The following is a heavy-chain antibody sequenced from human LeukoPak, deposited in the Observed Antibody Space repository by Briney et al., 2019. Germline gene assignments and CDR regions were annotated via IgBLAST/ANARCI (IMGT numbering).Heavy chain of an antibody. Sequence: GGSLRLSCAASGFTFSSYGMHWVRQAPGKGLEWVAVIWYDGSNKYYADSVKGRFTISRDNSKNTLYLQMNSLRAEDTAVYYCARDGGLLLALYYFDYWGQGTPVTVSS. V-gene: IGHV3-33*01. CDR3: ARDGGLLLALYYFDY. CDR2: IWYDGSNK. CDR1: GFTFSSYG. J-gene: IGHJ4*02. D-gene: IGHD2-15*01.